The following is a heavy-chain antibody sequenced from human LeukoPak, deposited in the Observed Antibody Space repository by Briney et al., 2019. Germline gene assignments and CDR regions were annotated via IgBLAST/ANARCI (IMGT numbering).Heavy chain of an antibody. D-gene: IGHD2-21*01. CDR2: IRPDGSEG. CDR1: GFTFSSYW. V-gene: IGHV3-7*01. CDR3: ARDVAYSAFDY. Sequence: GGSLRLSCAASGFTFSSYWMSWVRQAPGKGLEWVATIRPDGSEGYYADSVRGRFTISRDNSKNSFYLQMSSLRAEDTGVFYCARDVAYSAFDYWGQGTLVTVSS. J-gene: IGHJ4*02.